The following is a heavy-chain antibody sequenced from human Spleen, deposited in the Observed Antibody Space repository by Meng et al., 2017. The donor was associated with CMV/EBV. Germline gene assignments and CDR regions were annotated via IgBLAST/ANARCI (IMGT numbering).Heavy chain of an antibody. D-gene: IGHD3-22*01. CDR3: ARGGLITMIAY. CDR2: INHSGST. V-gene: IGHV4-34*01. J-gene: IGHJ4*02. CDR1: GGSFSGYY. Sequence: QVKLHRWGAGMLKPSETLALTCAVYGGSFSGYYWSWIRQPPGKGLEWIGEINHSGSTNYNPSLKSRVTISVDTSKNQFSLKLSSVTAADTAVYYCARGGLITMIAYWGQGTLVTVSS.